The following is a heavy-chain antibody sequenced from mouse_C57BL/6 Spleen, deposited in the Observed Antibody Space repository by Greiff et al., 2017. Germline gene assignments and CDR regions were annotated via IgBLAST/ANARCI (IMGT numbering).Heavy chain of an antibody. J-gene: IGHJ2*01. V-gene: IGHV3-6*01. CDR2: ISYDGSN. CDR3: ARDWQSNPFDY. CDR1: GYSITSGYY. D-gene: IGHD2-5*01. Sequence: EVKLMESGPGLVKPSQSLSLTCSVTGYSITSGYYWNWIRQFPGNKLEWMGYISYDGSNNYNPSLKNRISITRDTSKNQFFLKLNSVTTEDTATYYCARDWQSNPFDYWGQGTTLTVAS.